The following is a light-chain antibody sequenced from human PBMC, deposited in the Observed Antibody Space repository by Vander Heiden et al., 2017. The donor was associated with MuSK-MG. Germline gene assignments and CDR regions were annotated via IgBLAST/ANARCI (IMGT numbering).Light chain of an antibody. J-gene: IGKJ4*01. Sequence: DIQMTQSPSSLSASVGDRVTITCRASQSISSYLNWYQQKPGKTPKLLIYAASSLQSGVPSTFSGSGSGTDFTLTISRLQPEDFATYYCQQSDSTRLTFGGGTKVEIK. CDR1: QSISSY. CDR3: QQSDSTRLT. V-gene: IGKV1-39*01. CDR2: AAS.